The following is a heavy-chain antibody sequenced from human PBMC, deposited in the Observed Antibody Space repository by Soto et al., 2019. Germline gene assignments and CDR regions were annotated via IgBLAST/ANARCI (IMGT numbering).Heavy chain of an antibody. CDR3: ASPPRATVTDNIFDY. J-gene: IGHJ4*02. D-gene: IGHD4-17*01. CDR2: ISGSDGST. Sequence: VGSLRLSCAASGLTFNSYAMSWVRQAPGKGLEWVSAISGSDGSTYYADSVKGRFTISRDNSKNTLYLQMSSLRAEDTAVYYCASPPRATVTDNIFDYWGQGTLVTVSS. CDR1: GLTFNSYA. V-gene: IGHV3-23*01.